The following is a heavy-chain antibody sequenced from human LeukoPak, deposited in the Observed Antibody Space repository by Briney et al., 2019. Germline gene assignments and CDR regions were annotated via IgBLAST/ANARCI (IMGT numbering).Heavy chain of an antibody. CDR3: ARDRAAAGKVFDY. J-gene: IGHJ4*02. CDR2: TYYRSKWYN. D-gene: IGHD6-13*01. CDR1: GDSVSSNSVV. V-gene: IGHV6-1*01. Sequence: SQTLSLTCAISGDSVSSNSVVWNWIRQSPSRGLEWLGRTYYRSKWYNDYAVSVKSRITINPDTSKNQFSLQLNSVTPEDTAVYYCARDRAAAGKVFDYWGQGTLVTVSS.